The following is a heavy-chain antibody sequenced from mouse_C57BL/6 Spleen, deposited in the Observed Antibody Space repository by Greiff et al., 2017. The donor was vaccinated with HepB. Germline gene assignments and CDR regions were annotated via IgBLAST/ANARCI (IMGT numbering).Heavy chain of an antibody. CDR1: GYTFTSYW. V-gene: IGHV1-61*01. CDR2: IYPSDSET. CDR3: AREYYGSSLAMDY. Sequence: QVQLQQPGAELVRPGSSVKLSCKASGYTFTSYWMDWVKQRPGQGLEWIGNIYPSDSETHYNQKFKDKATLTVDKSSSTAYMQLSSLTSEDSAVYYCAREYYGSSLAMDYWGQGTSVTVSS. D-gene: IGHD1-1*01. J-gene: IGHJ4*01.